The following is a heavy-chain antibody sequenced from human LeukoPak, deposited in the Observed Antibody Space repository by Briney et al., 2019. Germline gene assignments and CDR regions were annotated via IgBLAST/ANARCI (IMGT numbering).Heavy chain of an antibody. Sequence: PGGSLRLSCAASGFTFSSYAMHWVRQAPGKGLEWVAVISYDGSNKYYADSVKGRFTISRDNSKNTLYLQMNSLRAEDTAVYYCARERGSIAALGDYWGQGTLVTVS. CDR3: ARERGSIAALGDY. D-gene: IGHD6-6*01. J-gene: IGHJ4*02. CDR1: GFTFSSYA. V-gene: IGHV3-30-3*01. CDR2: ISYDGSNK.